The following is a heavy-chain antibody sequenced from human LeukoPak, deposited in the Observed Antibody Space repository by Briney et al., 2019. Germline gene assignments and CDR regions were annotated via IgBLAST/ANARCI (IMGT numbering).Heavy chain of an antibody. CDR3: TRDSGTYNWFDP. Sequence: GGSLKLSCAASGFTFSGSAIHWVRQSSGKGLEWVGQIDKKDKGYATATAYAASVKGRFTISRDDSITTAYLQMKSLKTEDTALYYCTRDSGTYNWFDPWGQGTLVTVSA. V-gene: IGHV3-73*01. D-gene: IGHD1-26*01. CDR1: GFTFSGSA. CDR2: IDKKDKGYATAT. J-gene: IGHJ5*02.